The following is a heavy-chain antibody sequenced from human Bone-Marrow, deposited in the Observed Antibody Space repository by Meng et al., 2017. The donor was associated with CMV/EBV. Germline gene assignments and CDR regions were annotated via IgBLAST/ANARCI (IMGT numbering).Heavy chain of an antibody. Sequence: KFSCKAPGGTFRSYAISWVRQAPGQGLEWMGGIIPICGTANYAQKFQGRVTITTDESTSTAYMELSSLRSEDTAVYYCARGGDVPLISWGQGTLVTVSS. CDR1: GGTFRSYA. D-gene: IGHD2-21*01. J-gene: IGHJ5*02. CDR2: IIPICGTA. CDR3: ARGGDVPLIS. V-gene: IGHV1-69*05.